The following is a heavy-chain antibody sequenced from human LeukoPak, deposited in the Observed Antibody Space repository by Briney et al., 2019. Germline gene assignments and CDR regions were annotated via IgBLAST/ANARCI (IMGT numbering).Heavy chain of an antibody. V-gene: IGHV1-18*01. J-gene: IGHJ4*02. Sequence: ASVKVSCKTSGYTFTSYGITWVRQAPGQGLEWMGWISAYNANTNYAQKLQGRVTMTTDTSTNTAYMELRSLRSNDTAVYYCARDPAPQYSSGWYMEVDYWGQGTLVTVSS. D-gene: IGHD6-19*01. CDR1: GYTFTSYG. CDR3: ARDPAPQYSSGWYMEVDY. CDR2: ISAYNANT.